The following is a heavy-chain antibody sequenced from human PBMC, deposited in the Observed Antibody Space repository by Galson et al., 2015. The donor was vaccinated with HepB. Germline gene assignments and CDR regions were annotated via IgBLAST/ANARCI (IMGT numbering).Heavy chain of an antibody. Sequence: SLRLSCAATGFTTRNNYMTWVRQVPGKGLEWVSVIYSVSYAGETTYYADSVKGRFTISRDNVKNILYLQMKSLRVEDTAIYYCARDRGRGHVDWFDPWGQGTLVTVSS. D-gene: IGHD3-10*01. CDR1: GFTTRNNY. CDR3: ARDRGRGHVDWFDP. J-gene: IGHJ5*02. CDR2: IYSVSYAGETT. V-gene: IGHV3-53*01.